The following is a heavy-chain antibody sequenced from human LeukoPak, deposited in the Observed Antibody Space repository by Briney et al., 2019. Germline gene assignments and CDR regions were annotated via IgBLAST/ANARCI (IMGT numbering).Heavy chain of an antibody. V-gene: IGHV4-39*01. D-gene: IGHD3-10*01. CDR2: IYYTGST. CDR1: GGSVTSGGFY. CDR3: ARHSGSGSLSRPFDP. J-gene: IGHJ5*02. Sequence: SETLSLTCSVSGGSVTSGGFYWGWLRQPPGKGAEWIATIYYTGSTYYNPSLNSRVTVSIDTSKNQFSLRLTSVTATDTAVYHCARHSGSGSLSRPFDPWGQGTLVTVSS.